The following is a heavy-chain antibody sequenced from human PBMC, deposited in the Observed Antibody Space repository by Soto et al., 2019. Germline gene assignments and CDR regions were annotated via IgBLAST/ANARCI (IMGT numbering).Heavy chain of an antibody. CDR3: ARDRAYYDFWSGCVAFDY. CDR1: GFTFSSYS. J-gene: IGHJ4*02. D-gene: IGHD3-3*01. Sequence: EVQLVESGGGLVQPGGSLRLSCAASGFTFSSYSMNWVRQAPGKGLEWVSYISSSSSTIYYADSVKGRFTISRDNAKNSLYLQMNSLRDEDTAVYYCARDRAYYDFWSGCVAFDYWGQGTLVTVSS. V-gene: IGHV3-48*02. CDR2: ISSSSSTI.